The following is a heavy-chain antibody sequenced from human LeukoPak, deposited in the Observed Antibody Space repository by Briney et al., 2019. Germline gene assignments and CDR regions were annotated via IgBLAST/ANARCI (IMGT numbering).Heavy chain of an antibody. CDR1: GGSFSGYY. D-gene: IGHD6-19*01. J-gene: IGHJ5*02. CDR3: ASVENEAVARGAWFDP. V-gene: IGHV4-34*01. CDR2: INHSGST. Sequence: SETLSLTCAVYGGSFSGYYWSWIRQPPGKGLEWIGEINHSGSTNYNPSLKSRVTISVDKSKNQFSLKLSTVTAADTAVYYCASVENEAVARGAWFDPWGQGTPVTASS.